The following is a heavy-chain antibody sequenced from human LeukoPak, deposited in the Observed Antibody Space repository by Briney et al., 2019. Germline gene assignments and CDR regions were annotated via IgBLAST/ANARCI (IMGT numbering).Heavy chain of an antibody. V-gene: IGHV5-51*01. CDR2: IYPGDSDT. J-gene: IGHJ3*02. CDR3: ARRSSWYDAFDI. D-gene: IGHD6-13*01. CDR1: GYSFTSYW. Sequence: ESLKXSCKGSGYSFTSYWIGWVRQMPGKGLEWMGIIYPGDSDTRYSPSFQGQVTISADKSISTAYLQWSSLKAADTAMYYCARRSSWYDAFDIWAKGQWSPSLQ.